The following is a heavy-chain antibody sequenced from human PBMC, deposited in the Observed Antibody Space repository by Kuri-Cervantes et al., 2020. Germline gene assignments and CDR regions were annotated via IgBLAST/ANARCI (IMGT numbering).Heavy chain of an antibody. Sequence: GESLKISCAASGFTFSSYSMNWVRQAPGKGLEWVSVIYSGGSTYYADSVKGRFTISRDNSKNSLYLQMNSLRDEDTAVYYCARDSWELPHDAFDIWGQGTMVTVSS. D-gene: IGHD1-26*01. CDR3: ARDSWELPHDAFDI. J-gene: IGHJ3*02. CDR1: GFTFSSYS. V-gene: IGHV3-66*01. CDR2: IYSGGST.